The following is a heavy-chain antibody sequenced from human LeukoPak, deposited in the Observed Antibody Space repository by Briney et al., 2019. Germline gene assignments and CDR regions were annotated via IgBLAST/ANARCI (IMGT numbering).Heavy chain of an antibody. Sequence: SETLSLTCTVSGYSISSGYYWGWIRQPPGKGLEWIGSIYHSGSTYYNPSLKSRVTISVDTSKNQFSLKLSSVTAADTAVYYCARSGDGLYDYVWGRYMDVWGKGTTVTVSS. V-gene: IGHV4-38-2*02. CDR1: GYSISSGYY. CDR2: IYHSGST. D-gene: IGHD3-16*01. CDR3: ARSGDGLYDYVWGRYMDV. J-gene: IGHJ6*03.